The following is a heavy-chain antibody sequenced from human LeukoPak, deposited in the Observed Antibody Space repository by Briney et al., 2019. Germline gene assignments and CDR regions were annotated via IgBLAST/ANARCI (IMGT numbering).Heavy chain of an antibody. CDR2: ISSSSSTI. J-gene: IGHJ4*02. D-gene: IGHD3-22*01. CDR3: AREARIYYDSSGPAGY. Sequence: GGSLRLSCAAAGFTFSNYAMRWVRQAPGKGLEWVSYISSSSSTIYYADSVKGRFTISRDNAKNSLYLQMNSLRDGDTAVYYCAREARIYYDSSGPAGYWGQGTLVTVSS. V-gene: IGHV3-48*02. CDR1: GFTFSNYA.